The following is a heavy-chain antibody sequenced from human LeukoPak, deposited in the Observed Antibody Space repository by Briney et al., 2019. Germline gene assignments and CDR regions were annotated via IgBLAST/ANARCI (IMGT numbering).Heavy chain of an antibody. J-gene: IGHJ4*02. Sequence: ASVKVSCKASGYTFTSYDINWVRQAPGQGLEWMGWINPNSGGTNYAQKFQGRVTMTRDTSISTAYMELSRLRSDDTAVYYCARAGTAPRESDFDYWGQGTLVTVSS. CDR1: GYTFTSYD. V-gene: IGHV1-2*02. D-gene: IGHD3-10*01. CDR2: INPNSGGT. CDR3: ARAGTAPRESDFDY.